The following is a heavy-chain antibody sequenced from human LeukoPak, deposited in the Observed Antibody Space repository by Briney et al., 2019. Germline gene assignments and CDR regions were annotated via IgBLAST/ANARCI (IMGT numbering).Heavy chain of an antibody. CDR3: TYRGITH. J-gene: IGHJ4*02. Sequence: GGSLRLSCAASGFTFSNAWMNWVRQAPGKGLEWFGRIKSKTDGGTTDYAAPVKGRFTISRDDSKNTLYLQMNSLKTEDTAVYYCTYRGITHWGQGTLVTVSS. CDR1: GFTFSNAW. V-gene: IGHV3-15*07. D-gene: IGHD1-14*01. CDR2: IKSKTDGGTT.